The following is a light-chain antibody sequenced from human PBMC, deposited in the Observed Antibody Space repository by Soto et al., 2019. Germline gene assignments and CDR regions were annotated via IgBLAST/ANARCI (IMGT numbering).Light chain of an antibody. J-gene: IGLJ1*01. CDR1: NIGIKS. V-gene: IGLV3-21*02. CDR3: QVWDSSVDHYV. Sequence: SYELAQPPSVSVAPGQTARISCGGNNIGIKSVHWYQQKPGQAPVLIVYDDRDRPSGIPERFSGSNSGSTATLTISRVEAGDEADYYCQVWDSSVDHYVFGTGTKVTVL. CDR2: DDR.